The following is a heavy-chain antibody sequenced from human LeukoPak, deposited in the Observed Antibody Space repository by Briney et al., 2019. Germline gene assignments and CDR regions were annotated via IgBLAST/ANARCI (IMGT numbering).Heavy chain of an antibody. V-gene: IGHV3-23*01. CDR1: GFTFSSYG. CDR3: AKAGDSSGYFRVFPDAFDI. D-gene: IGHD3-22*01. CDR2: ISGSGGGT. Sequence: GGSLRLSCAASGFTFSSYGMSWVRQAPGKGLEWVSAISGSGGGTYYADSVKGRFTISRDNSKNTLYLQMNSLRAEDTAVYYCAKAGDSSGYFRVFPDAFDIWGQGTMVTVSS. J-gene: IGHJ3*02.